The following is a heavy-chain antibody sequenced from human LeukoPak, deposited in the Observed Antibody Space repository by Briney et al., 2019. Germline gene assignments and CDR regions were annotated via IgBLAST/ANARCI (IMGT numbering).Heavy chain of an antibody. Sequence: GASVKVSCKASGYTFITHYMHWVRQAPGRGLEWMGIINPSSGSTTYAQKFQGRVTMTRDTSTSTVYMELSSLRSEDTAVYYCARDLRSGWGPFDPWGQGTLVTVSS. CDR2: INPSSGST. V-gene: IGHV1-46*01. J-gene: IGHJ5*02. D-gene: IGHD6-19*01. CDR1: GYTFITHY. CDR3: ARDLRSGWGPFDP.